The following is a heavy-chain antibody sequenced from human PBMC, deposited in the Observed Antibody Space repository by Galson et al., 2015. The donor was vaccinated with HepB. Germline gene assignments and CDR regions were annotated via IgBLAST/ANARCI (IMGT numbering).Heavy chain of an antibody. J-gene: IGHJ6*03. CDR1: GFTFNSYA. V-gene: IGHV3-23*01. CDR2: ISATGGST. D-gene: IGHD3-16*01. CDR3: AKDRGDYYYYMDV. Sequence: SLRLSCAASGFTFNSYAMSWVRQAPGKGLEWVSVISATGGSTYYADSVKGRLTISRDNSKNTLYLQMNSLRAEDTAVYYCAKDRGDYYYYMDVWGKGTTVTVSS.